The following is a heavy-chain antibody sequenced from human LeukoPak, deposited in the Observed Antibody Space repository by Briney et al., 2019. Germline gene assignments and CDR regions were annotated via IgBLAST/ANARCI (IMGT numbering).Heavy chain of an antibody. CDR2: IRSKAYGGTT. J-gene: IGHJ6*02. Sequence: GGSLRLSCTASGFTFGDYAMSWVRQAPGKGLEWVGFIRSKAYGGTTEYAVSVKGRFTISRDDSKSIAYLQMNSLKTEDTAVYYCTRGALYYDYVWGSYRSPYYYYGMDVWGQGTTVTVSS. V-gene: IGHV3-49*04. D-gene: IGHD3-16*02. CDR1: GFTFGDYA. CDR3: TRGALYYDYVWGSYRSPYYYYGMDV.